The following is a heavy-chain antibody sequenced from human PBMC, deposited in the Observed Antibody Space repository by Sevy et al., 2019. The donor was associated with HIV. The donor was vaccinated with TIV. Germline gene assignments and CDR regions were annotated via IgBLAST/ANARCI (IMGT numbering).Heavy chain of an antibody. Sequence: GGSLRLSCAVSGFTFSSYDMHWVRQAPGKGLEWVAVISYDGSNQHYAASVKGRFNFSRDNSKNTVYLHMSSLRPEDTAVNYCAKDVGGVWGSCSSTTCYSLDYWGRGTLVTVSS. D-gene: IGHD2-2*02. CDR1: GFTFSSYD. J-gene: IGHJ4*02. CDR3: AKDVGGVWGSCSSTTCYSLDY. V-gene: IGHV3-30*18. CDR2: ISYDGSNQ.